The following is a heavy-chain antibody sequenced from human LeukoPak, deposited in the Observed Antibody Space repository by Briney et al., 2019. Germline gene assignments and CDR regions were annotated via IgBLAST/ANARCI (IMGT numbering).Heavy chain of an antibody. CDR3: ARDSASGSYFY. CDR1: GFTFSSYE. CDR2: ISSSGGTI. D-gene: IGHD1-26*01. Sequence: GGSLRLSCAASGFTFSSYEMNWVRQAPGKGLEWVSYISSSGGTIYFADSVKGRFTISRDNAKNSLYLQMNSLRAEDTAVYYCARDSASGSYFYWGQGTLVTVSS. J-gene: IGHJ4*02. V-gene: IGHV3-48*03.